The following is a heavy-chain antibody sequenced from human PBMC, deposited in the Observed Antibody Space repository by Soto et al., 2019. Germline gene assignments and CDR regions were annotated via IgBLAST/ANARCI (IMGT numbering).Heavy chain of an antibody. CDR3: AKDYVPDGLGPDAFDI. CDR2: ISYDGSNK. V-gene: IGHV3-30*18. Sequence: PGGSLRLSCAASGFTFGSYGMHWVRQAPGKGLEWVAVISYDGSNKYYADSVKGRFTISRDNSKNTLYLQMNSLRAEDTAVYYCAKDYVPDGLGPDAFDIWGQGTMVTVSS. D-gene: IGHD3-10*02. J-gene: IGHJ3*02. CDR1: GFTFGSYG.